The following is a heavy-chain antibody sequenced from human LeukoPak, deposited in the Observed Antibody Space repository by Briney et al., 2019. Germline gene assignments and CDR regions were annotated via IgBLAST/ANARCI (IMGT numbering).Heavy chain of an antibody. CDR3: ARGRPGMGIVIDY. CDR2: IKQDGSEN. CDR1: GFTFSNHW. V-gene: IGHV3-7*01. Sequence: PGGSLRLSCAAPGFTFSNHWMSWVRQAPGKGLEWVANIKQDGSENYYVDSLKGRFTISRDNAKNSLYLQMNSLRAEDTAIYYCARGRPGMGIVIDYWGQGTLVTVSS. J-gene: IGHJ4*02. D-gene: IGHD7-27*01.